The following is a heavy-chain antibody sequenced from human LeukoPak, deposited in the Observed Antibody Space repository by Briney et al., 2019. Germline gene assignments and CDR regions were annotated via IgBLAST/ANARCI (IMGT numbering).Heavy chain of an antibody. CDR1: GYTFTSYG. CDR2: ISAYNGNT. D-gene: IGHD6-6*01. J-gene: IGHJ4*02. V-gene: IGHV1-18*01. CDR3: ARDRDRYSSSSDFDY. Sequence: ASVKVSCKASGYTFTSYGVSWVRQAPGQGLEWMGWISAYNGNTNYAQKLQGRVTMTTDTSTSTAYMELRSLRSDDTAVYYCARDRDRYSSSSDFDYWGQGTLVTVSS.